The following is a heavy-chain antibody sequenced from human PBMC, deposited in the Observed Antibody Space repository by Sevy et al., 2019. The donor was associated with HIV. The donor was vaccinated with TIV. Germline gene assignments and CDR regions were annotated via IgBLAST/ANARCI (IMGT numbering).Heavy chain of an antibody. CDR1: GFTFSSYG. V-gene: IGHV3-21*01. J-gene: IGHJ4*02. Sequence: GGSLRLSCSASGFTFSSYGMNWVRQGPGKGLEWVSSISSSSSYTYYADSVKGRFSISRDNAKNSLYLQMNSLTDEDTAVYYWARDRSTYYYDSSGYSRLGFDYWGQGIPVTVSS. CDR2: ISSSSSYT. CDR3: ARDRSTYYYDSSGYSRLGFDY. D-gene: IGHD3-22*01.